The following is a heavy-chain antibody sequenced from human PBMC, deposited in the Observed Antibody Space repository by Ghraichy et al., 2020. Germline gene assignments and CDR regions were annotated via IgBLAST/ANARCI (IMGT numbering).Heavy chain of an antibody. CDR2: IYYSGST. CDR3: ARDSPSDYFDP. V-gene: IGHV4-59*01. Sequence: SETLSLTCTVSGASISSYYWSWIRQPPGKGLEWIGYIYYSGSTNYNPSLKSRVTISVDTSENQFSLKVTSVTAADTAVYFCARDSPSDYFDPWGQGTMVTVSS. CDR1: GASISSYY. J-gene: IGHJ5*02. D-gene: IGHD3-16*01.